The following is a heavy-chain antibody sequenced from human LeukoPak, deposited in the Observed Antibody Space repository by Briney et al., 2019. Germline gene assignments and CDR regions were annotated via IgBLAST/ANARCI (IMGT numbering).Heavy chain of an antibody. CDR2: MNPNSGDT. Sequence: ASVTVSCKASGYTFTSYDINWVRQATGQGLEWMGWMNPNSGDTGYAQKFQDRVTMTRNTSISTAYMELSSLRSEDTAVYYCARGYKPYGSGTHPHWFDPWGQGTLVTVSS. J-gene: IGHJ5*02. CDR3: ARGYKPYGSGTHPHWFDP. D-gene: IGHD3-10*01. V-gene: IGHV1-8*01. CDR1: GYTFTSYD.